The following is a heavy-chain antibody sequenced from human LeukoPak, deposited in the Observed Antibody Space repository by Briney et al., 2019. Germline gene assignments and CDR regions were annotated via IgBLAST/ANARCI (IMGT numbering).Heavy chain of an antibody. CDR3: VKDLMRDRWFGES. V-gene: IGHV3-20*04. CDR1: GFTFDNYG. CDR2: IHWNGGRT. D-gene: IGHD3-10*01. J-gene: IGHJ5*02. Sequence: PGGSLRLSCAASGFTFDNYGINSVRQAPGKGLEWVSRIHWNGGRTGYADSVKGRFTISRDTSRNTLYLQMNSLRLEDTAIYYCVKDLMRDRWFGESWGQGTLVTVSS.